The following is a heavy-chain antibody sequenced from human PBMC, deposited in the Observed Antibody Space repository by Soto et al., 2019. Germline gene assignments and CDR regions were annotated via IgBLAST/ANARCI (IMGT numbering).Heavy chain of an antibody. V-gene: IGHV4-31*11. CDR3: ARGLYNWNYFDY. J-gene: IGHJ4*02. D-gene: IGHD1-20*01. Sequence: QVQLQESGPGLVKPSQTLSLTCAVSGGSISSGGYYWSWIRQHPGKGLEWIGYIYYSGSTHYNPSLKSRVTISVDTSKNQFSLKLSSVTAADTAVYYCARGLYNWNYFDYWGQGTLVTVSS. CDR2: IYYSGST. CDR1: GGSISSGGYY.